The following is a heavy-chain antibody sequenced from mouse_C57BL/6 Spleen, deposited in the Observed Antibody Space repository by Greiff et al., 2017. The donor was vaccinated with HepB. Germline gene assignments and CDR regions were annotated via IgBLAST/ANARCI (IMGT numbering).Heavy chain of an antibody. Sequence: QVTLKVSGPGILQSSQTLSLTCSFSGFSLSTSGMGVSWIRQPSGKGLEWLAHIYWDDDKRYNPSLKSRLTISKDTSRNQVFLKITSVDTADTATYYCARSRVIYYDYDGFAYWGQGTLVTVSA. J-gene: IGHJ3*01. CDR3: ARSRVIYYDYDGFAY. V-gene: IGHV8-12*01. CDR1: GFSLSTSGMG. CDR2: IYWDDDK. D-gene: IGHD2-4*01.